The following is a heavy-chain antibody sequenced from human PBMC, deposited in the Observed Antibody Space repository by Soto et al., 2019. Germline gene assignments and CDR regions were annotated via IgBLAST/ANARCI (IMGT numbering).Heavy chain of an antibody. CDR3: AKDVVVGVTTGVGDYYYYYGMDV. V-gene: IGHV3-30*18. D-gene: IGHD1-26*01. J-gene: IGHJ6*02. CDR1: GFTFSSYG. CDR2: ISYDGSNK. Sequence: QVQLVESGGGVVQPGRSLRLSCAASGFTFSSYGMHWVRQAPGKGLEGVAVISYDGSNKYYADSVKGRFTISRDNYKNTLYLQMNSLRAEGTAVYYCAKDVVVGVTTGVGDYYYYYGMDVWGQGTTVTVSS.